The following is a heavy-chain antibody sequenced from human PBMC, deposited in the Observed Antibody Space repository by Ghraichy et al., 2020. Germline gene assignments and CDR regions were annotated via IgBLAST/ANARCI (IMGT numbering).Heavy chain of an antibody. CDR2: IVVGSGNT. Sequence: SVKVSCKASGFTFTSSAVQWVRQARGQRLEWIGWIVVGSGNTNYAQKFQERVTITRDMSTSTAYMELSSLRSEDTAVYYCAAENWVRLRLTDAFDIWGQGTMVTVSS. CDR3: AAENWVRLRLTDAFDI. J-gene: IGHJ3*02. V-gene: IGHV1-58*01. D-gene: IGHD3-16*01. CDR1: GFTFTSSA.